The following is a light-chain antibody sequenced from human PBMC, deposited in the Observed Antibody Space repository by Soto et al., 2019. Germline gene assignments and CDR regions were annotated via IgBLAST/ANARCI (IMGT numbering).Light chain of an antibody. V-gene: IGLV2-14*01. J-gene: IGLJ1*01. CDR2: EVT. CDR3: SSYSSSGTLFV. CDR1: SSDVGGHNY. Sequence: QSVLTQPASVSGSPGQSITVSCTGTSSDVGGHNYVSWFQQHPGQAPKLLIYEVTTRPSGVSTRFSGSKSGNTASLTISGLQAEDEADHHCSSYSSSGTLFVFGTGTKVTVL.